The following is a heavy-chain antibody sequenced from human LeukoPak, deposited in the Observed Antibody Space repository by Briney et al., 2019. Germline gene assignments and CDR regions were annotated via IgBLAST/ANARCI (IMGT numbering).Heavy chain of an antibody. CDR2: ISSSGGNT. CDR3: AKGKDGDYASSSDY. Sequence: GGSLRLSCAASGFTFSSYDMSWVRQAPGKGLEWVSVISSSGGNTNYADSVKGRFTISRDNSKSTLSLQMNSLRAEDTALYFCAKGKDGDYASSSDYWGQGTLVTVSS. V-gene: IGHV3-23*01. D-gene: IGHD4-17*01. CDR1: GFTFSSYD. J-gene: IGHJ4*02.